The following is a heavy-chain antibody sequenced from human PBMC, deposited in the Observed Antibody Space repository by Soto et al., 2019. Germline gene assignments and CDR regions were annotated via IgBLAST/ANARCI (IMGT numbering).Heavy chain of an antibody. D-gene: IGHD3-9*01. CDR1: GFTFGDYA. V-gene: IGHV3-49*03. CDR3: TRDDILTGYYNVGY. CDR2: IRSKAYSGTT. J-gene: IGHJ4*02. Sequence: GGSLRLSCTASGFTFGDYAMSWFRQAPGKGLEWVGFIRSKAYSGTTEYAASVKGRFTISRDDSKSIAYLQMNSLKTEDTAVYYCTRDDILTGYYNVGYWGQGTLVTVSS.